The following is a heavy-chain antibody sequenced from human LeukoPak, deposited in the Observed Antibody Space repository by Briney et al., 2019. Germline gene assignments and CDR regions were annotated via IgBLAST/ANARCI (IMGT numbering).Heavy chain of an antibody. J-gene: IGHJ4*02. Sequence: GGSLRLSCGVSGFTFSTYWMHWGRQAPGKGLGWVSRINTDGTITNYADSVKGRYTISKDNAKNMLHLTINSLRADDTAVSYCSRSTFGQYDYWGQGTLVTASS. CDR1: GFTFSTYW. D-gene: IGHD3-16*01. CDR3: SRSTFGQYDY. V-gene: IGHV3-74*01. CDR2: INTDGTIT.